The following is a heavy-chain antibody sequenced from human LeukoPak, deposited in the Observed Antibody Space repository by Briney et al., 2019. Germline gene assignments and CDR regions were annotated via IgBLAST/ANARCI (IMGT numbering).Heavy chain of an antibody. D-gene: IGHD6-19*01. J-gene: IGHJ6*02. V-gene: IGHV7-4-1*02. CDR2: INTNTGNP. Sequence: ASVKVSCKASGYTFTSYAMNWVRQAPGQGLEWMGWINTNTGNPTYAQGFTGRFVFSLDTSVSTAYLQISSLKAEDTAVYYCARVPGIAVVGTLARYYYYGMDVWGQGTTVTVSS. CDR3: ARVPGIAVVGTLARYYYYGMDV. CDR1: GYTFTSYA.